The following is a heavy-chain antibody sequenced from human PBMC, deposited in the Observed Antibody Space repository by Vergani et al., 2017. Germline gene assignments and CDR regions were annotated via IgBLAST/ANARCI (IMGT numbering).Heavy chain of an antibody. CDR3: ASKRGACRAAYCHSYDF. D-gene: IGHD2-15*01. CDR1: GDSVISTDYH. Sequence: QVQLQESGPGLVKPSETLSLTCTVSGDSVISTDYHLGWIRQPPGKGLECIGSMDYSGSTSYNPSLESRIPLSFETPKNQFSLRLTSVTAADTAVYYCASKRGACRAAYCHSYDFWGPGTLVGVSS. CDR2: MDYSGST. J-gene: IGHJ4*02. V-gene: IGHV4-39*01.